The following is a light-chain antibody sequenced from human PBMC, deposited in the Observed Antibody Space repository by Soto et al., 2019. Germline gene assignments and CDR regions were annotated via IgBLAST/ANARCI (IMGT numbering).Light chain of an antibody. J-gene: IGKJ1*01. CDR3: QQGSTFPRP. CDR2: PAS. V-gene: IGKV1-39*01. CDR1: QNIHTH. Sequence: EILVALSAAALSASVGDRGTLTCRASQNIHTHLNWYQQKPGKAPFLLVYPASTLQSGVPSRFSGSGSGTDCTLTINNLQTEDVATDFGQQGSTFPRPSGHGTK.